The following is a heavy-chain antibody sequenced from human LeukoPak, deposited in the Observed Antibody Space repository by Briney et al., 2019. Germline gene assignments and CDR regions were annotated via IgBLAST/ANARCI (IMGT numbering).Heavy chain of an antibody. Sequence: SVKVSCKASRGTLSSYAISWVRQAPGQELEWMGGIIPIFGTANYGQKFQGRVAITADESTSTAYMELSSLGSEDTAVYYCARDYSSGYSRAHDAFDIWGQGTMVTVSS. J-gene: IGHJ3*02. V-gene: IGHV1-69*13. D-gene: IGHD3-22*01. CDR2: IIPIFGTA. CDR3: ARDYSSGYSRAHDAFDI. CDR1: RGTLSSYA.